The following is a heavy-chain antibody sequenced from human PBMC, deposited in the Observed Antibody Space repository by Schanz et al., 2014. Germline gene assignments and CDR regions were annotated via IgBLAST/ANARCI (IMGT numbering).Heavy chain of an antibody. CDR2: ISSSSSYT. Sequence: EVQLVESGGGLVKPGDSLRLSCAASGFTFSSYTMKWVRQAPGKGLEWVSYISSSSSYTNYVDSVKGRFTISRDNAKNSLYLQMNSLRAEDTAVYYCARDGAGRAPDAFDIWGQGTMVTVSS. CDR3: ARDGAGRAPDAFDI. CDR1: GFTFSSYT. D-gene: IGHD1-26*01. J-gene: IGHJ3*02. V-gene: IGHV3-21*05.